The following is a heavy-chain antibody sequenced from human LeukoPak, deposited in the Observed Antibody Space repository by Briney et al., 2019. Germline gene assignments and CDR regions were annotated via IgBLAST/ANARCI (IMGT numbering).Heavy chain of an antibody. D-gene: IGHD6-13*01. J-gene: IGHJ4*02. CDR1: GFTFSSYG. Sequence: GGSLRLSCAASGFTFSSYGMHWVRQAPGKGLEWVAFIRYDGSNKYYADSVKGRFTISRDNSKNTLYLQMNSLRAEDTAVYYCAKDTSSSFTIDYWGQGTLVTVSS. CDR2: IRYDGSNK. CDR3: AKDTSSSFTIDY. V-gene: IGHV3-30*02.